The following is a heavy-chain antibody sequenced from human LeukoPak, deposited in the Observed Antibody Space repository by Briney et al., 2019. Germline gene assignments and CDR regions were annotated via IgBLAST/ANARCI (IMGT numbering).Heavy chain of an antibody. J-gene: IGHJ6*02. CDR1: VFTFSSYW. D-gene: IGHD3-22*01. CDR3: ARAAYYYDSSGYYFYYYYGMDV. Sequence: GGSLRLSCAASVFTFSSYWMHWVRQAPWKGLVWVSGINSDGSSTSYADSVKGRFTISRDNAKNTLYLQMNSLRAEDTAVYYCARAAYYYDSSGYYFYYYYGMDVWGQGTTVTVSS. V-gene: IGHV3-74*01. CDR2: INSDGSST.